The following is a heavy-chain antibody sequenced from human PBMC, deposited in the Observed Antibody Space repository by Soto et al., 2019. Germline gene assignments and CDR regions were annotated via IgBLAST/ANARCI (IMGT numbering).Heavy chain of an antibody. CDR1: GFTFSSYA. Sequence: GGSLRLSCAASGFTFSSYAMSWVRQAPGKGLEWVSAISGSGGSTYYADSVKGRFTISRDNSKNTLYLQMNSLRAEDTAVYYCAKDSLDYYGSGSYWGGFDYWGQGTLVTVSS. J-gene: IGHJ4*02. V-gene: IGHV3-23*01. CDR2: ISGSGGST. CDR3: AKDSLDYYGSGSYWGGFDY. D-gene: IGHD3-10*01.